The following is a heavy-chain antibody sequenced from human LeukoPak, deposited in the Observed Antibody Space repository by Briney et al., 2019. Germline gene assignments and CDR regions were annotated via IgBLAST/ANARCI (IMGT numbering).Heavy chain of an antibody. CDR2: IKQDGSEK. CDR3: ARDPYYYYYGMDV. J-gene: IGHJ6*02. V-gene: IGHV3-7*01. Sequence: GKGLEWVANIKQDGSEKYYVDSVKGRFTISRDNAKNSLYLQMNSLRAEDTAVYYCARDPYYYYYGMDVWGQGTTVTVSS.